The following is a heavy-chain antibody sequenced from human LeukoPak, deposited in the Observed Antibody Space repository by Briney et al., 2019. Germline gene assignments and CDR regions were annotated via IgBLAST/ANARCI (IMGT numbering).Heavy chain of an antibody. CDR2: IGRSSQYI. CDR3: ARDASNIDFAPYFYYMDV. V-gene: IGHV3-21*01. D-gene: IGHD3-3*01. CDR1: GFTFNAYW. J-gene: IGHJ6*03. Sequence: GGSLRLSCTASGFTFNAYWMTWVRQAPGMGLEWVSSIGRSSQYIYYGDSVRGRFTISRDNAKNSLYLDMNSPRAEDTAVYYCARDASNIDFAPYFYYMDVWGKGTTVTVSS.